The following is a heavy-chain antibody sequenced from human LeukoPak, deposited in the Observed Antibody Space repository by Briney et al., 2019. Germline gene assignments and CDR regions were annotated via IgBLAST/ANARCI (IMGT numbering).Heavy chain of an antibody. D-gene: IGHD3-16*01. CDR3: AKDLAGGRRFGYYFDY. CDR2: ISYDGSNK. J-gene: IGHJ4*02. V-gene: IGHV3-30*18. CDR1: GFTFSSYG. Sequence: GRSLRLSCAASGFTFSSYGMHWVRQAPGKGLEWVAVISYDGSNKYYADSVKGRFTISRDSSKNTLYLQMNSLRAEDTAVYYCAKDLAGGRRFGYYFDYWGQGTLVTVSS.